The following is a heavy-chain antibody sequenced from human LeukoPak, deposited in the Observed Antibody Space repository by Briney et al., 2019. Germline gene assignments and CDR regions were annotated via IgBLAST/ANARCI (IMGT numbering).Heavy chain of an antibody. Sequence: GGSLRLSCTACGFTFCRYGEHWVRHAPGKGVEWGEDIWYDGSNKYYADSVKGRFTISRDNPKNTLYLQMNSLRAEDTGVYYCAKEPLRYHSGAFDIWGQGTMVTVSS. D-gene: IGHD2-2*01. CDR3: AKEPLRYHSGAFDI. V-gene: IGHV3-33*06. CDR1: GFTFCRYG. CDR2: IWYDGSNK. J-gene: IGHJ3*02.